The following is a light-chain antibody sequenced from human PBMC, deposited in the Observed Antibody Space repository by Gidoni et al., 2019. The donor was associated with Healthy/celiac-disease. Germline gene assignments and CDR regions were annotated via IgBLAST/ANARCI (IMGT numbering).Light chain of an antibody. CDR1: QSVLYSSNNKSY. V-gene: IGKV4-1*01. CDR3: QQYYSTPLT. J-gene: IGKJ3*01. CDR2: WAS. Sequence: DIVMPQSPDSLAVSLGERATINCKSSQSVLYSSNNKSYLAWYQQKPGQPPKLLIYWASTRESGVPDRFSGSGSGTDFTLTISSLQAEDVAVYYCQQYYSTPLTFGPGTKVDIK.